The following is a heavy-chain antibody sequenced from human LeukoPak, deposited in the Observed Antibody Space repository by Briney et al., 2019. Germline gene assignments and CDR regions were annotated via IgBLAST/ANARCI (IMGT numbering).Heavy chain of an antibody. CDR1: GGSFSGYY. J-gene: IGHJ4*02. CDR3: ARARYDYVWGSYRYQDY. V-gene: IGHV4-34*01. D-gene: IGHD3-16*02. CDR2: INHSGST. Sequence: PSETLSLTCAVYGGSFSGYYWSWIRQPPGKGLEWIGEINHSGSTNYNPSLKSRVTISVDTSKNQFSLKLSSVTAADTAVYYCARARYDYVWGSYRYQDYWGQGTLVTVSS.